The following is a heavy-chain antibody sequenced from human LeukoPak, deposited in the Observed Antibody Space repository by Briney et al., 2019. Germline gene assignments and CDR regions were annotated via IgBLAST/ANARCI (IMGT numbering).Heavy chain of an antibody. CDR2: IYSGGST. CDR3: ARDHLTGHSSSGWQYFDY. CDR1: GFTFSSYA. D-gene: IGHD6-19*01. V-gene: IGHV3-66*01. Sequence: PGGSLRLSCAASGFTFSSYAMSWVRQAPGKGLEWVSVIYSGGSTYYADSVKGRFTISRDNSKNTLYLQMNSLRAEDTAVYYCARDHLTGHSSSGWQYFDYWGQGTLVTVSS. J-gene: IGHJ4*02.